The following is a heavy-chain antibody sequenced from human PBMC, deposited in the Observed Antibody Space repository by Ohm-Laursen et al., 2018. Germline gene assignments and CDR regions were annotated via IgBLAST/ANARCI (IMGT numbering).Heavy chain of an antibody. V-gene: IGHV3-74*01. D-gene: IGHD1-7*01. CDR1: GFTFSSYW. J-gene: IGHJ6*02. CDR3: ARILIGTTGYGMDV. Sequence: GSLRLSCAASGFTFSSYWMHWVRQAPGKGLVWVSRINGDGSSASYADSVKGRFTISRDNAKNTLYLQMNSLRAEDTAVYYCARILIGTTGYGMDVWGQGTTVTVSS. CDR2: INGDGSSA.